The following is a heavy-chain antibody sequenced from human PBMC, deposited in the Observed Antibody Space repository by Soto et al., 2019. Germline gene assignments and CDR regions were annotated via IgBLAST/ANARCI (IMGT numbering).Heavy chain of an antibody. CDR1: GFTFVDYA. V-gene: IGHV3-49*03. Sequence: EVQLVESGGGLVQPGQSLRLSCTGYGFTFVDYAMSWFRQAPGKGLEWVGFIRSRVHGGTTEFAGSVKGRFTISRDDSTSIAYLQMNSLKTEDTAVYYCTSVQLNVAVTMWYHATDNWGQGALVTVCS. CDR2: IRSRVHGGTT. J-gene: IGHJ4*02. CDR3: TSVQLNVAVTMWYHATDN. D-gene: IGHD2-15*01.